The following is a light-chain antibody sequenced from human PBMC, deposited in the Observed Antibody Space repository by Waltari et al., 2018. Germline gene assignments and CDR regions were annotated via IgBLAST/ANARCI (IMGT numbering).Light chain of an antibody. CDR1: QGLGRW. CDR3: QQANTFPFT. J-gene: IGKJ5*01. V-gene: IGKV1-12*01. Sequence: DIQMTQSPSSVSASVGDRVTITCRASQGLGRWLAWYQQKPGKAPKFLIYAASSLQSGVPSRFSGSGSGTDFTLTINSLQPEDFEADYCQQANTFPFTFGQGTRLEIK. CDR2: AAS.